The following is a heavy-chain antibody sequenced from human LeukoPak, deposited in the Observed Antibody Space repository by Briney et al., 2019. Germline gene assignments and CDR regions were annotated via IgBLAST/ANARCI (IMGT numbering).Heavy chain of an antibody. Sequence: GGSPRLSCAASGFTFSSYGMHWVRQAPGKGLEWVAFIRYDGGNKYYADSVKGRFTISRDNSKNTLYLQMNSLRAEDTAVYYCAKDRRVSKYFDYWGQGTLVTVSS. D-gene: IGHD6-6*01. CDR3: AKDRRVSKYFDY. CDR1: GFTFSSYG. J-gene: IGHJ4*02. CDR2: IRYDGGNK. V-gene: IGHV3-30*02.